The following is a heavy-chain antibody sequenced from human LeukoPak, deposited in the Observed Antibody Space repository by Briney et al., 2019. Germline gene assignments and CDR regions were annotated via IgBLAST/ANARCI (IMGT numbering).Heavy chain of an antibody. Sequence: AGGSLRLSCAASGFTVSSNYMSWVRQAPGKGLEWVSVIYSGGSTYYADSVKGRFTISRDNSKNTLYLQMNSLRAEDTAVYYCAREDQYYDILTGYSRGADYWGQGTLVTVSS. J-gene: IGHJ4*02. D-gene: IGHD3-9*01. CDR1: GFTVSSNY. CDR2: IYSGGST. V-gene: IGHV3-66*01. CDR3: AREDQYYDILTGYSRGADY.